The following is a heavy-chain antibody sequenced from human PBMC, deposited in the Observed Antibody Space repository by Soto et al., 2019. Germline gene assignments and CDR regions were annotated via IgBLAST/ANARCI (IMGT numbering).Heavy chain of an antibody. V-gene: IGHV3-23*01. D-gene: IGHD3-22*01. Sequence: GGSLRLSCAASGFTFSSYPMSWVRQAPGKGLEWVSAISASGGETYYADSVKGRFTISRDNSKDTLYLQMNSLRAEDTAVYYCAKTQYYYDSSGYYPQYYFDYWGQGTLVTVSS. J-gene: IGHJ4*02. CDR2: ISASGGET. CDR3: AKTQYYYDSSGYYPQYYFDY. CDR1: GFTFSSYP.